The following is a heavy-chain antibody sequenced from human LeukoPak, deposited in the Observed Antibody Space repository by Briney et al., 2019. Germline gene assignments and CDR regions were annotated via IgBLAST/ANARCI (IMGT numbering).Heavy chain of an antibody. J-gene: IGHJ4*02. CDR1: GFTVSSNY. CDR2: IYGGGST. V-gene: IGHV3-53*04. CDR3: ARDGVGGFDY. D-gene: IGHD1-26*01. Sequence: PGGSLRLSCAASGFTVSSNYMSWVRQAPGKGLEWVSIIYGGGSTYYADSVMGRFTISRHNSKNTLYLQMNSLRPEDTAVYYCARDGVGGFDYWGQGTLVTGSS.